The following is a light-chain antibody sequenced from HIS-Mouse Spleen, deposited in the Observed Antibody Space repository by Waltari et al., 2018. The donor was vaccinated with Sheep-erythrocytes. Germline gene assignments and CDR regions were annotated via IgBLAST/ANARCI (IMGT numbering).Light chain of an antibody. J-gene: IGLJ3*02. Sequence: QSALTQPASVSGSPGQSITIPCPGTSRDVGSYTLVSWSQHPPCHAPNPLIYQYQQHPGKAPKLMIYEGSKRPSGVSNRFSGSKSGNTASLTISGLQAEDEADYYCCSYAGSSTPWVFGGGTKLTVL. CDR1: SRDVGSYTL. CDR3: CSYAGSSTPWV. V-gene: IGLV2-23*01. CDR2: EGS.